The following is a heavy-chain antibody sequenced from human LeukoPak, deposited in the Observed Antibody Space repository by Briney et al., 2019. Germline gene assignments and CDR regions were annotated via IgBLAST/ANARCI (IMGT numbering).Heavy chain of an antibody. CDR2: ISGSSSYI. V-gene: IGHV3-21*01. CDR1: GFTFSAFS. D-gene: IGHD3-16*01. J-gene: IGHJ5*02. CDR3: ARGWGRSWDENWFDA. Sequence: PGGSLRLSCAASGFTFSAFSMNWVRQAPGKGLEWVSSISGSSSYIYYADSVKGRFTISRDNAKNLVYLQMNSLRAEDTAVYYCARGWGRSWDENWFDAWGQEIRVTASS.